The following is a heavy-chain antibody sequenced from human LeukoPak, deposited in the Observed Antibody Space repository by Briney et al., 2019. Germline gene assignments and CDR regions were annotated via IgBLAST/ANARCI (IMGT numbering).Heavy chain of an antibody. Sequence: SETLSLTCTVSGGSISSSSYYWGWIRQPPGKGLEWIGSIYYSGSTYYNPSLKTRVAMSVDMSKNEFSLKLASVTAADTAVYYCARDHIAVSSFDQRGPGTLVTVSS. CDR2: IYYSGST. CDR1: GGSISSSSYY. D-gene: IGHD6-19*01. CDR3: ARDHIAVSSFDQ. V-gene: IGHV4-39*07. J-gene: IGHJ4*02.